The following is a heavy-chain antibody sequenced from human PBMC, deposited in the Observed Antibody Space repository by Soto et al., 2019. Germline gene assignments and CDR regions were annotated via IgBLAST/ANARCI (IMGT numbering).Heavy chain of an antibody. CDR3: AKVDSSGWYYFDY. V-gene: IGHV3-23*01. Sequence: PGGSLRLSCAASGFTFSGYAMSWVRQAPGKGLEWVSAISGSGGSTYYADSVKGRFTISRDNSKNTLYLQMNSLRAEDTAVYYCAKVDSSGWYYFDYWGQGTLVTVSS. CDR1: GFTFSGYA. CDR2: ISGSGGST. J-gene: IGHJ4*02. D-gene: IGHD6-19*01.